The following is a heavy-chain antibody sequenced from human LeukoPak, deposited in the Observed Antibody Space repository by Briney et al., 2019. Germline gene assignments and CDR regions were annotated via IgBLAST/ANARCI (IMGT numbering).Heavy chain of an antibody. CDR2: TSSSSSAK. CDR3: ARNRGWAFDI. Sequence: GGSLRLSCAASEFTFSSYSMNWVRQAPGKGLEWVSYTSSSSSAKSYADSVKGRFTISRDNAKNSLYLQMHSLRYEDTAVYYCARNRGWAFDIWGQGTMVTVSS. CDR1: EFTFSSYS. J-gene: IGHJ3*02. V-gene: IGHV3-48*02.